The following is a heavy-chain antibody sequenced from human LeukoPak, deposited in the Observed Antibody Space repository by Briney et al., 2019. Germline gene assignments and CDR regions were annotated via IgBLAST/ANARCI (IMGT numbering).Heavy chain of an antibody. CDR3: ARMGDCSSTSCSYYFDY. CDR1: GFTFSSYS. CDR2: ISSSSSYI. D-gene: IGHD2-2*01. Sequence: GGSLRLSCAASGFTFSSYSMNWVRQAPGKGLEWVSSISSSSSYIYYADSVKGRFTISRDNAKNSLYLQMNSLRAEDTAVYYCARMGDCSSTSCSYYFDYWGQGTLVTVSS. V-gene: IGHV3-21*01. J-gene: IGHJ4*02.